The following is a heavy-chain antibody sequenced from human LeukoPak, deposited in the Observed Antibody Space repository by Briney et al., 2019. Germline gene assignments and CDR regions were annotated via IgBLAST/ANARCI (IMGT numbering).Heavy chain of an antibody. J-gene: IGHJ6*02. CDR2: ISGSGGTT. D-gene: IGHD1-14*01. CDR3: AKVSGGGLFYDGMDV. CDR1: GFTFNNYA. Sequence: GGSLRLSCAASGFTFNNYAMNWVRQAPGKGLEWVSVISGSGGTTYYADSVKGRFTISRDSSKNTLYLQMNSLRAEDTAVYYCAKVSGGGLFYDGMDVWGQGTTVTVSS. V-gene: IGHV3-23*01.